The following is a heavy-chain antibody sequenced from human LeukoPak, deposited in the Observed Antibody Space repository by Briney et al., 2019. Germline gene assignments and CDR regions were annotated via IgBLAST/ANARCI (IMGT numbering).Heavy chain of an antibody. CDR3: ATEYYDYVWGRRFSAFDI. Sequence: GGSLRLSCAASGFTFDDYAMHWVRQAPGKGLEWVSGICCNSGSIGYADSVKGRFTISRDNAKNTLYLQMNSLRAENIALYYCATEYYDYVWGRRFSAFDIWGQGTRVTVSS. J-gene: IGHJ3*02. D-gene: IGHD3-16*01. V-gene: IGHV3-9*03. CDR1: GFTFDDYA. CDR2: ICCNSGSI.